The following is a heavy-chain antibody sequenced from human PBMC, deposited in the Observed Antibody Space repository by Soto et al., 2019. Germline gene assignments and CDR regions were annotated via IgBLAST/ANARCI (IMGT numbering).Heavy chain of an antibody. J-gene: IGHJ2*01. CDR3: ARGGSLYWYFDL. V-gene: IGHV1-3*05. CDR2: INAGNGNT. Sequence: QVQLVQSGAEEKKPGASVKVSCKASGYTFTSYAIHWVRQAPGQRLEWMGWINAGNGNTKYSQKFQGRVTITRDTSASTAYMELSSLRSEDTAVYYCARGGSLYWYFDLWGRGTLVTVSS. CDR1: GYTFTSYA. D-gene: IGHD1-26*01.